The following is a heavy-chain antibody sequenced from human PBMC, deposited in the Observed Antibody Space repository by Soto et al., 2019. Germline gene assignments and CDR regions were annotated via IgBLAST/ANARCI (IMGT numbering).Heavy chain of an antibody. Sequence: VQLVQSGAEMKKPGSSVRVSCKASGGSFNGYFITWVRQAPGQGLEWVGRVVPMHGSESHARKFGDRITLTADTLTNKGFLDPRSLKSEDTVVYYWSPGITTSGYRRYMDVWGKGTKVTVSS. CDR1: GGSFNGYF. V-gene: IGHV1-69*08. CDR3: SPGITTSGYRRYMDV. D-gene: IGHD1-20*01. CDR2: VVPMHGSE. J-gene: IGHJ6*03.